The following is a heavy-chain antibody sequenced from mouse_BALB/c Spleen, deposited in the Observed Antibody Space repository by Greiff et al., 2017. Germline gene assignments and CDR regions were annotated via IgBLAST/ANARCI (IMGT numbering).Heavy chain of an antibody. CDR1: GFTFSDYY. J-gene: IGHJ4*01. CDR2: ISDGGSYT. V-gene: IGHV5-4*02. D-gene: IGHD2-14*01. CDR3: ARDREGRYEGAMDY. Sequence: EVKLVESGGGLVKPGGSLKLSCAASGFTFSDYYMYWVRQTPEKRLEWVATISDGGSYTYYPDSVKGRFTISRDNAKNNLYLQMSSLKSEDTAMYYCARDREGRYEGAMDYWGQGTSVTVSS.